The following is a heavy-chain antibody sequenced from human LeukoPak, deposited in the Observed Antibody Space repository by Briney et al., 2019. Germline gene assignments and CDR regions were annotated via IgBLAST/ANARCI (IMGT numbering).Heavy chain of an antibody. CDR1: GGTFSSYA. V-gene: IGHV1-69*13. CDR3: ARGDSSSWYFYD. D-gene: IGHD6-13*01. CDR2: IIPIFGTA. J-gene: IGHJ4*02. Sequence: SVKVSCKASGGTFSSYAISWVRQAPGQGLEWMGGIIPIFGTANYAQKLQGRVTITADESTSTAYMELSSLRSEDTAVYYCARGDSSSWYFYDWGQGTLVTVSS.